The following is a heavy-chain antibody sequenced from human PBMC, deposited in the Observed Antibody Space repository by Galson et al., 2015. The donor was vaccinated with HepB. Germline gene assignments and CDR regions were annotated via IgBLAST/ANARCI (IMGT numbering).Heavy chain of an antibody. Sequence: SVKVSCKASGYTFTSYYMHWVRQAPGQGLEWMGIINPSGGSTSYAQKFQGRVTMTRDTSTSTVYMELSSLRSEDTAVYYCARVGYRGVGAIFGYYFDYWGQGTLVTVSS. CDR3: ARVGYRGVGAIFGYYFDY. D-gene: IGHD1-26*01. CDR1: GYTFTSYY. CDR2: INPSGGST. V-gene: IGHV1-46*01. J-gene: IGHJ4*02.